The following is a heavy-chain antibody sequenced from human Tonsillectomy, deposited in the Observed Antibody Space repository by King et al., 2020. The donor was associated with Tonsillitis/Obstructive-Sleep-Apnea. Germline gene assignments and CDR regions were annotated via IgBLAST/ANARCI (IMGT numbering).Heavy chain of an antibody. CDR2: IRSKAYGGTT. J-gene: IGHJ3*02. D-gene: IGHD6-6*01. Sequence: VQLVDSGGGLVQPGRSLRLSCTASGFTFGDYAMSWVRQAPGKGLEWVGFIRSKAYGGTTEYAASVKGRFTISRDDSKSIAYMQMNSLKTEDTDVYYCTRGARPYAFDMWGQGTMVTVSS. CDR3: TRGARPYAFDM. V-gene: IGHV3-49*04. CDR1: GFTFGDYA.